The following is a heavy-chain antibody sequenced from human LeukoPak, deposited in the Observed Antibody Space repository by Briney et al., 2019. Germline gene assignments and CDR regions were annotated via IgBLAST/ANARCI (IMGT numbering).Heavy chain of an antibody. V-gene: IGHV3-23*01. CDR3: AKGQELDDGVFDS. CDR2: IRSNGDTA. Sequence: PGGGLRLSCAASGFTFSRIAMTWVRQAPGKGLEWVSTIRSNGDTAYNADSVRGRFAISRDNSKNALFLQMNSLRVEDTAIYYCAKGQELDDGVFDSWGQGTLVTVSS. J-gene: IGHJ4*02. D-gene: IGHD1-1*01. CDR1: GFTFSRIA.